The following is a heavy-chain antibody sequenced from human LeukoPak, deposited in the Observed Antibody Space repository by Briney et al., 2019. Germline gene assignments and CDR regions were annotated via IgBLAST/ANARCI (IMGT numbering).Heavy chain of an antibody. J-gene: IGHJ4*02. Sequence: GRSLRLSCAASGFTFGDYAMHWVRQAPGKGLEWVSGISWNSRSIGYADSVKGRFTISRNNAENSLYLQMNSLRAEDTALYYCAKDLTLMIRGYYFDYWGQGTLVTISS. CDR3: AKDLTLMIRGYYFDY. CDR2: ISWNSRSI. CDR1: GFTFGDYA. V-gene: IGHV3-9*01. D-gene: IGHD3-10*01.